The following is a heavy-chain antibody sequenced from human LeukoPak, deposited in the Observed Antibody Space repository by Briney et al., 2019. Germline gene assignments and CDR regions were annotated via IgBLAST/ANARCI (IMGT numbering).Heavy chain of an antibody. V-gene: IGHV4-34*01. CDR3: ARGIAAHGGYYYYYYYMDV. CDR1: GGSFSGYY. D-gene: IGHD6-6*01. CDR2: INHSGST. Sequence: SETLSLTCAVYGGSFSGYYWSWIRQPPGKGLEWIGEINHSGSTNYNPSIKSRVTISVDTSKNQFCLKLSSVTAADTAVYYGARGIAAHGGYYYYYYYMDVWGKGTTVTVSS. J-gene: IGHJ6*03.